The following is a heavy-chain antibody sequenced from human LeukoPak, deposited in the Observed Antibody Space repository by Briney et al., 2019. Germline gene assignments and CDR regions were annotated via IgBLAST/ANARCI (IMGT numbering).Heavy chain of an antibody. CDR1: GGTVSSYA. D-gene: IGHD3-22*01. J-gene: IGHJ4*02. V-gene: IGHV1-69*13. CDR3: ASCYYDSSDYPN. CDR2: IITIVGTA. Sequence: SVKDSCMASGGTVSSYAISWVRQAPGQGRECMGGIITIVGTANYAQKFQGRVTITADESTSTAYMELSSLRSEDTAVYYCASCYYDSSDYPNWGQGTLVTVSS.